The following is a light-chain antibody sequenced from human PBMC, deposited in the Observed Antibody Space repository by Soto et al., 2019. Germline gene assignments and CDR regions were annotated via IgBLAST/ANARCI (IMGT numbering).Light chain of an antibody. CDR2: GAS. J-gene: IGKJ1*01. V-gene: IGKV3D-7*01. CDR1: QSVSSSY. Sequence: EIVMTQSPATLSLSPGERATLSCRASQSVSSSYLSWYQQKPGQAPRLLIYGASTRATGIPGRFRGSGSGTDFTLTISSLQPEDFAVYYCQQDYNLPWTFGQGTKVEIK. CDR3: QQDYNLPWT.